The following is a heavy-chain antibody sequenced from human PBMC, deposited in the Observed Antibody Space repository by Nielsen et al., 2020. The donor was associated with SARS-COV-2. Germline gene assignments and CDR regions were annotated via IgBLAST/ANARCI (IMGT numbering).Heavy chain of an antibody. Sequence: GGSLRLSCAASGFTFSSYAMSWVRQAPGKGLEWVSAISGSGGSTYYADSVKGRFTISGDNSKNTLYLQMNSLRAEDTAVYYCAKDGRGLIEYREAMTLWGQGTLVTVSS. V-gene: IGHV3-23*01. CDR3: AKDGRGLIEYREAMTL. CDR2: ISGSGGST. CDR1: GFTFSSYA. J-gene: IGHJ4*02. D-gene: IGHD2-15*01.